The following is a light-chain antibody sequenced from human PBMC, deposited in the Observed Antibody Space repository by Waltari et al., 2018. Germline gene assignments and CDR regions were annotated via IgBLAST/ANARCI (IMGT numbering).Light chain of an antibody. CDR2: ELS. CDR3: SSYAGSHYWV. J-gene: IGLJ3*02. V-gene: IGLV2-8*01. Sequence: QSALTQPPAASGSPGQSVTISCPGTGRDVGKYDYVSWYQQHPGKAPKLMIYELSKRPSGVPDRFSGSKSGNTASLTVSGLQAEDEADYYCSSYAGSHYWVFGGGTKLTVL. CDR1: GRDVGKYDY.